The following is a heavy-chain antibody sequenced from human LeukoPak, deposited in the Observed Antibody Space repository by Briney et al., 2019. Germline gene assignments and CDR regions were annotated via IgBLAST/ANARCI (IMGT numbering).Heavy chain of an antibody. J-gene: IGHJ6*03. CDR2: IYYSGST. CDR3: ARPPREIAAATANMDV. Sequence: NTSETLSLTCTVSGGSISSYYWSWIRQPPGKGLEWIGYIYYSGSTNYNPSLKSRVTISVDTSKNQFSLKLSSVTAADTAVYCCARPPREIAAATANMDVWGKGTTVTVSS. CDR1: GGSISSYY. D-gene: IGHD6-13*01. V-gene: IGHV4-59*12.